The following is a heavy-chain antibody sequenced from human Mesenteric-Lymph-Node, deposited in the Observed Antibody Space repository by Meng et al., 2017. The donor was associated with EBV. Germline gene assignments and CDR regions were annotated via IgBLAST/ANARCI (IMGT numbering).Heavy chain of an antibody. Sequence: VQVEVAGPGLVTPSGTLSLTCAVSGGSISSTNWWSWVRQPPGKGLEWIGEIYHSGSTNYNPSLKSRVTISLDKSKNQFSLKLSSVTAADTAVYYCARVDYYDSSSLFDPWGQGTLVTVSS. V-gene: IGHV4-4*02. CDR2: IYHSGST. J-gene: IGHJ5*02. D-gene: IGHD3-22*01. CDR3: ARVDYYDSSSLFDP. CDR1: GGSISSTNW.